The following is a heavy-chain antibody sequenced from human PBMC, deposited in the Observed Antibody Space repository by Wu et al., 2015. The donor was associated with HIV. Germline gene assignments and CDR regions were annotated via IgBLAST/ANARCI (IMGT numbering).Heavy chain of an antibody. J-gene: IGHJ3*02. CDR2: ISAYNDKT. CDR3: ARLLSKSTYYDITGPALDI. V-gene: IGHV1-18*01. CDR1: GYTFTSYG. D-gene: IGHD3-9*01. Sequence: QVQLVQSGTEVKKPGASVKVSCKASGYTFTSYGISWVRQAPGQGLEWMGWISAYNDKTNYAQKLQGRVSMTTDTSTSTAYMELRSLRSDDTAVYYCARLLSKSTYYDITGPALDIWARDNGHRLF.